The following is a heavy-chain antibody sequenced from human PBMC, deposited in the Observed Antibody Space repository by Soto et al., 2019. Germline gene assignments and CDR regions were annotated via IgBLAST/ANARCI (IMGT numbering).Heavy chain of an antibody. CDR3: ARDRCSGDTCYSGGFDY. CDR1: GGSISSGGFS. CDR2: IYPSGTT. J-gene: IGHJ4*02. Sequence: QLQLQESGSGLVKPSQTLSLTCAVSGGSISSGGFSWSWIRQPPGKGLEWIGHIYPSGTTYYNPSLKSRVSISVDRSKNQFSLNLSSVTAADTAVYFCARDRCSGDTCYSGGFDYWGQGTLVSVSS. V-gene: IGHV4-30-2*01. D-gene: IGHD2-15*01.